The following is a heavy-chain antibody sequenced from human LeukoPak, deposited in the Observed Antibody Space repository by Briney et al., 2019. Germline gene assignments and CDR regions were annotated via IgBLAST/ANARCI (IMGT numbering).Heavy chain of an antibody. CDR2: ISSSSSYI. J-gene: IGHJ4*02. D-gene: IGHD2-21*01. CDR1: GFTFSSYS. V-gene: IGHV3-21*01. CDR3: ARDLGELGFDY. Sequence: AGGSLRLSCAASGFTFSSYSMNWVRQAPGKGLEWVSSISSSSSYIYYADSVKGRFTIPRDNAKNSLYLQMNSLRAEDTAVYYCARDLGELGFDYWGQGTLVTVSS.